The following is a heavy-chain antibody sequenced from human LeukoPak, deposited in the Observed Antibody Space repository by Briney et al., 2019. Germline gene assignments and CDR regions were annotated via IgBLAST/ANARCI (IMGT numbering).Heavy chain of an antibody. CDR2: ISGSGGST. Sequence: GGSLRLSCAASGFTFSSYAMSWVRQAPGKGLEWVSAISGSGGSTYYADSVKGRFTISRDNSKNTLYLQMNSLRVEDTAVYYCAKASYYGSGSYYDYWGQGTLVTVSS. CDR3: AKASYYGSGSYYDY. CDR1: GFTFSSYA. V-gene: IGHV3-23*01. D-gene: IGHD3-10*01. J-gene: IGHJ4*02.